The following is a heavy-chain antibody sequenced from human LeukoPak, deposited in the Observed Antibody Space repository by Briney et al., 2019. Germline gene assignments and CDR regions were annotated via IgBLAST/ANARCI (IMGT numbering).Heavy chain of an antibody. Sequence: GGSLRLSCAASGLAFSPYAMHWVRQAPGKGLEYVAGISSDGIGTYYVNSVKGRFIISRENSNKTLYLQMGSLRADDMAVYYCARGDVAAHYFDYWGQGALVTVSS. CDR1: GLAFSPYA. CDR2: ISSDGIGT. D-gene: IGHD6-6*01. V-gene: IGHV3-64*01. CDR3: ARGDVAAHYFDY. J-gene: IGHJ4*02.